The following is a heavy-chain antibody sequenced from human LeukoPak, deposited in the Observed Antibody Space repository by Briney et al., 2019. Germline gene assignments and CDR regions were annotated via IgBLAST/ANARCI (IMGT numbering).Heavy chain of an antibody. D-gene: IGHD3-10*01. V-gene: IGHV3-43D*03. J-gene: IGHJ4*02. Sequence: QAGGSLRLSCAASGFNFDDHAMNWVRHAPGKGLEWVSLITFDGDYTYYADSVKGRFTISRDNSEDSLYLQMNSLRVEDTALYYCTKGGGSGTKEVIDYWGQGTLVTVSS. CDR1: GFNFDDHA. CDR2: ITFDGDYT. CDR3: TKGGGSGTKEVIDY.